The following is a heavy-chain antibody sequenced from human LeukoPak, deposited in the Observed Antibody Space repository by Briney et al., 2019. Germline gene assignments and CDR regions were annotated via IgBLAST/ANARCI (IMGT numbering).Heavy chain of an antibody. CDR3: ARDCSSTSCYVYYYGMDV. CDR2: IWYDGSNK. J-gene: IGHJ6*04. D-gene: IGHD2-2*01. V-gene: IGHV3-33*01. CDR1: GFTFSSYG. Sequence: QPGRSLRLSCAASGFTFSSYGMHWVRQAPGKGLEWVAVIWYDGSNKYYADSVKGRFTISRDNAKNTLYLQMNSLRAEDTAVYYCARDCSSTSCYVYYYGMDVWGKGTTVTVSS.